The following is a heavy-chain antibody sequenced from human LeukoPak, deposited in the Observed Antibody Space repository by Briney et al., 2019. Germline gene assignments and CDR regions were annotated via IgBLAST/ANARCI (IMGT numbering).Heavy chain of an antibody. CDR2: MNTNSGNT. D-gene: IGHD1-26*01. CDR1: GYTFTSYD. V-gene: IGHV1-8*01. Sequence: GASVKVSCKASGYTFTSYDINWVRQATGQGLELVGWMNTNSGNTGYAQKFQGRVTMTRNTSIGTAYMELSSLRSEDTAVYYCARGGSGSYYFDYWGQGTLVTVSS. J-gene: IGHJ4*02. CDR3: ARGGSGSYYFDY.